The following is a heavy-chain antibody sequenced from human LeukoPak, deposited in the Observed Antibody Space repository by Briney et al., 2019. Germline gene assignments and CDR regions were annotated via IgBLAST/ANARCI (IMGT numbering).Heavy chain of an antibody. Sequence: SETLSLTCTVSGGSVSSGNYYWNWIRQPPGKGLEWIGYIYYSGSTNYNPSLKSRVTISRDTSKNHFSLKLSSVTAADTAVYYCARESNWVDYWGQGTLVTVSS. D-gene: IGHD7-27*01. CDR2: IYYSGST. V-gene: IGHV4-61*03. CDR1: GGSVSSGNYY. J-gene: IGHJ4*02. CDR3: ARESNWVDY.